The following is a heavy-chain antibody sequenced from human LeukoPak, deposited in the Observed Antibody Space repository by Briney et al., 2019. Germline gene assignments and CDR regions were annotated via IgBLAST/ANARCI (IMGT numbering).Heavy chain of an antibody. CDR1: GLTFSSYA. V-gene: IGHV3-30*04. CDR3: ASSSYYDYVWGSYPGTDY. CDR2: ISYDGSNK. Sequence: GGYLRLSCAASGLTFSSYAMHWVRQAPGKGLEWVAVISYDGSNKYYADSVKGRFTISRDSSKNTLYLQMNSLRAEDTAVYYCASSSYYDYVWGSYPGTDYWGQGTLVTVSS. J-gene: IGHJ4*02. D-gene: IGHD3-16*01.